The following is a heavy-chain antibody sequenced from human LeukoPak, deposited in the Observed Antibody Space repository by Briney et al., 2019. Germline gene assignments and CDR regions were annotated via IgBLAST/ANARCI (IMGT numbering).Heavy chain of an antibody. J-gene: IGHJ6*03. Sequence: GGSLRLSCAAPGFTFSNYDMHWVRQATGKGLEWFSRIVTAVDIYYPGSVKGRFPISRENAKNPLYLQMNSLRAGDTAVYYCARDRGRYYMDVWGKGTTVTISS. D-gene: IGHD6-25*01. CDR2: IVTAVDI. CDR1: GFTFSNYD. CDR3: ARDRGRYYMDV. V-gene: IGHV3-13*01.